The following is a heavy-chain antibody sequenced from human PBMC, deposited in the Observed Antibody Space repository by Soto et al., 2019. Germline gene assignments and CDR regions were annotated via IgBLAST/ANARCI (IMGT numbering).Heavy chain of an antibody. J-gene: IGHJ6*02. CDR2: ISDDGGNK. CDR3: ARERPYYDILTGYYKPPYYYYGMDV. V-gene: IGHV3-23*01. CDR1: GFTFINHG. Sequence: PVRFMRLSWAASGFTFINHGMSRVRKAPGKGLEWVSAISDDGGNKYYADSVKGRFTISRDNSKNTLYLQMNSLRAEDTAVYYCARERPYYDILTGYYKPPYYYYGMDVWGQGTTVTVSS. D-gene: IGHD3-9*01.